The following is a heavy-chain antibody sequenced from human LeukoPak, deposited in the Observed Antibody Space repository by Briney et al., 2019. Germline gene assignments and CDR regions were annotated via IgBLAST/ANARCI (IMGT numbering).Heavy chain of an antibody. CDR3: ASIQRGYSYGFSDY. V-gene: IGHV4-34*01. CDR2: INHSGST. D-gene: IGHD5-18*01. J-gene: IGHJ4*02. Sequence: SETLSLTCAVYGGSFSGYYWSWIRQPPGKGLEWIGEINHSGSTNYNPSLKSRVTISVDTSKNQFSLKLSSVTAADTAVYYCASIQRGYSYGFSDYWGQGTLVTVSS. CDR1: GGSFSGYY.